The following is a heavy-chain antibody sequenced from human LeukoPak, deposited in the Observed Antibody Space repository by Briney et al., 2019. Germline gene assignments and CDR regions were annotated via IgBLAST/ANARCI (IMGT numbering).Heavy chain of an antibody. Sequence: SETLSLTCAVYGGSFSGYYWSWIRQPPGKGLEWIGEINHSGSTNYNPSLKSRVTISVDTSKNQFSLKLSSVTAADTAVYYCARGDGYTIIQALILYYFDYWGQGTLVTVSS. CDR2: INHSGST. CDR1: GGSFSGYY. CDR3: ARGDGYTIIQALILYYFDY. V-gene: IGHV4-34*01. J-gene: IGHJ4*02. D-gene: IGHD5-24*01.